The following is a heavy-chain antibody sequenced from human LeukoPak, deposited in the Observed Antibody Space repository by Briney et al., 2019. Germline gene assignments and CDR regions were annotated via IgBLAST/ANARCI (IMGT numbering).Heavy chain of an antibody. V-gene: IGHV4-39*07. CDR2: IYYTGST. CDR1: GGSISSSSYY. J-gene: IGHJ6*03. CDR3: ARWIAAAGRRGPYYYYMDV. D-gene: IGHD6-13*01. Sequence: SETLSLTCTVSGGSISSSSYYWGWIRQPPGKGLEWIGSIYYTGSTYYNPSLKSRVTISVDTSKNQFSLKLSSVTAADTAVYYCARWIAAAGRRGPYYYYMDVWGKGTTVTVSS.